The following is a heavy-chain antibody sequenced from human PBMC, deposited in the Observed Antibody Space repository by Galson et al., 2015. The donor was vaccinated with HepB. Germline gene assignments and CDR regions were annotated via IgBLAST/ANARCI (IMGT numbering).Heavy chain of an antibody. Sequence: LRLSCAAFGFTFRSYWMSWVRQAPGKGLEWVADIKQDGTEKYYVDSVKGRFTISRDNAKNSLYLEMNSLRAEDTAVYYCARDQVNFDYVWGNYRFQDYWGQGTLVTVSS. CDR1: GFTFRSYW. J-gene: IGHJ4*02. D-gene: IGHD3-16*02. V-gene: IGHV3-7*03. CDR3: ARDQVNFDYVWGNYRFQDY. CDR2: IKQDGTEK.